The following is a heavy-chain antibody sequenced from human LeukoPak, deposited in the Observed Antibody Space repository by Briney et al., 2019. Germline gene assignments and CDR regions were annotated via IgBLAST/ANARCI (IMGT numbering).Heavy chain of an antibody. CDR3: ARAGAVSGKYYYDSSGWIFDY. CDR2: MNPNSGNT. D-gene: IGHD3-22*01. Sequence: ASVKVSCKASGYTFTSYDINWVRQATGQGLEWMGWMNPNSGNTGYAQKFQGRVTMTRNTSISTAYMELSSLRSEDTAVYYCARAGAVSGKYYYDSSGWIFDYWGQGTLVTVSS. J-gene: IGHJ4*02. V-gene: IGHV1-8*01. CDR1: GYTFTSYD.